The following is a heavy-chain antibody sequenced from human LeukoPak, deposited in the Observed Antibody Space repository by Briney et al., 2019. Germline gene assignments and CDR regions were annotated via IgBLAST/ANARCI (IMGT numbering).Heavy chain of an antibody. V-gene: IGHV1-69*05. J-gene: IGHJ3*02. D-gene: IGHD4-17*01. CDR1: GGTFSSYA. CDR3: ARDLTGPMTTVTSGAFDI. Sequence: SVKVSCKASGGTFSSYAISWVRQAPGQGLEWMGGIIPIFGTANYAQKFQGRVMITTDESTSTAYMELSSLRSEDTAVYYCARDLTGPMTTVTSGAFDIWGQGTMVTVSS. CDR2: IIPIFGTA.